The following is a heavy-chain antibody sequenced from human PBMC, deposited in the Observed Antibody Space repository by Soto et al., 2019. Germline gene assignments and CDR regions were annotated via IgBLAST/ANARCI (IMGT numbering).Heavy chain of an antibody. CDR2: IHPDSGVT. D-gene: IGHD3-9*01. J-gene: IGHJ4*02. V-gene: IGHV1-2*04. CDR1: GYTFTGYY. CDR3: ARARLGFYLPLDY. Sequence: GASVKVSCKASGYTFTGYYIHWVRQAPGQGLEWMGWIHPDSGVTNYAQNFQGWVTMTRDTSISTAYMELSRLRSDDTAIYYCARARLGFYLPLDYWGQGTVVTVSS.